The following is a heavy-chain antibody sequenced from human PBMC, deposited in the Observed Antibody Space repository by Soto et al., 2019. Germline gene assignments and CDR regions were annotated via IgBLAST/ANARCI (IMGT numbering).Heavy chain of an antibody. CDR2: SLFEGTNQ. Sequence: QVPLVESGGGVVQPGGSLRLSCAASGYTLTHNGTHWVRQAPGKGLEWVAVSLFEGTNQYYADSVKGRFTISRNNSRNTLYLQMNSLKAEDTAVYYCARGRGGGYKSGIDYFDSWGQGTLVTVSS. CDR1: GYTLTHNG. V-gene: IGHV3-33*04. CDR3: ARGRGGGYKSGIDYFDS. D-gene: IGHD5-12*01. J-gene: IGHJ4*02.